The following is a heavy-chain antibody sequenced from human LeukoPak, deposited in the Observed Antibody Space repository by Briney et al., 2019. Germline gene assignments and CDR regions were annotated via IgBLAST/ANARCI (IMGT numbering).Heavy chain of an antibody. V-gene: IGHV4-4*02. CDR1: GGSISSSNW. CDR2: IYHSGST. D-gene: IGHD6-13*01. J-gene: IGHJ6*04. Sequence: SGTLSLTCAVSGGSISSSNWWSWVRQPPGKGLEWMGEIYHSGSTNYNPSLKSRVTISVDKSKNQFSLKLSSVTAADTAVYYCARDGGRQQLVREVYYYYGMDVWGKGTTVTVSS. CDR3: ARDGGRQQLVREVYYYYGMDV.